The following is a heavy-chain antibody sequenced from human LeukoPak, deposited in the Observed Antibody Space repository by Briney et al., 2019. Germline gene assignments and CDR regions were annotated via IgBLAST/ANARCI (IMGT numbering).Heavy chain of an antibody. CDR2: ISAYNGNT. J-gene: IGHJ4*02. Sequence: GASVKVSCKASGYTFTSYGISWVRQAPGQGLEWMGWISAYNGNTNYAQKLQGRVTMTTDTSTSTAYMEPRRLRSDDTAVYYCARDKGRYYYDSSGYHFDYWGQGTLVTVSS. D-gene: IGHD3-22*01. CDR1: GYTFTSYG. V-gene: IGHV1-18*01. CDR3: ARDKGRYYYDSSGYHFDY.